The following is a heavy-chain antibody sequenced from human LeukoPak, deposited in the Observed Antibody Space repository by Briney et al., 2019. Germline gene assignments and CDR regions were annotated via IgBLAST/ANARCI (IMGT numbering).Heavy chain of an antibody. V-gene: IGHV3-21*01. CDR1: GFTFSSHN. Sequence: GGSLRLSCAASGFTFSSHNMNWVRQAPGKGLEWVSSISTSSSYIYYADSVKGRFTISRDNAKNSLYLQMNSLRAEDTAVYYCARGADGVSSNSRGWFDPWGQGTLVTVSS. J-gene: IGHJ5*02. CDR3: ARGADGVSSNSRGWFDP. D-gene: IGHD2-15*01. CDR2: ISTSSSYI.